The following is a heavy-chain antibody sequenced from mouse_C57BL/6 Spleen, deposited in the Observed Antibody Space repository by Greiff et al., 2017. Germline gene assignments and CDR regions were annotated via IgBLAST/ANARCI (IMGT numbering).Heavy chain of an antibody. D-gene: IGHD6-1*01. V-gene: IGHV1-42*01. J-gene: IGHJ1*03. CDR2: INRSTGGT. CDR1: GYSFTGYY. Sequence: VQLQQSGPELVKPGASVKISCAASGYSFTGYYMTWVKQSPEKSLEWIGEINRSTGGTTYNQKFKAKATLTVDNSSSTAYMQLKSLTSEDSAVYYCARKQPQYWYFDVWGTGTTVTVSS. CDR3: ARKQPQYWYFDV.